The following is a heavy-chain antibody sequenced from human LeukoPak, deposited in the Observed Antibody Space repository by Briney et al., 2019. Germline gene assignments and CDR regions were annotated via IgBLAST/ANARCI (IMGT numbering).Heavy chain of an antibody. J-gene: IGHJ4*02. CDR1: GGSVTSTNW. D-gene: IGHD3-3*01. CDR2: VHLDGRT. Sequence: SETLSLTRGVSGGSVTSTNWWTLVRQPPGKGLEWIGEVHLDGRTNYNPSLKSRLTMSVDLSENHISLKLTSVTAADTAVYYCAREGGFFRPLDYSGQGTLVTVSS. V-gene: IGHV4-4*02. CDR3: AREGGFFRPLDY.